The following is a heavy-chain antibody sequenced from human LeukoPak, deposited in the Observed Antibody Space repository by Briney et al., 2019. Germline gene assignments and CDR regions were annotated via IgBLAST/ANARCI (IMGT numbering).Heavy chain of an antibody. CDR2: ISSSGSTI. V-gene: IGHV3-48*03. Sequence: GGSLRLSCAASGFTFSSYEMNWVRQAPGKGLEWVSYISSSGSTIYYADSVKGRFTISRDNAKNSLYLQMNSLRAEDTAVYYCARVELRDGYRDAFDIWGQGTMVTVSS. D-gene: IGHD5-24*01. J-gene: IGHJ3*02. CDR3: ARVELRDGYRDAFDI. CDR1: GFTFSSYE.